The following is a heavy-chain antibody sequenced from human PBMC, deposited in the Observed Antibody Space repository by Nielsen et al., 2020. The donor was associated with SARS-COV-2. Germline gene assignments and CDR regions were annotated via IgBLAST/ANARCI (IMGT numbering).Heavy chain of an antibody. CDR2: ISSSSRTT. CDR1: GFRFSTYS. V-gene: IGHV3-48*02. CDR3: ARVGSSGPGGFDP. Sequence: GESLKISCAASGFRFSTYSMNWVRQAPGKGLEWISYISSSSRTTYYADSVKGRVTISRDNANNSLYLRMNSLRDEDTAVYYCARVGSSGPGGFDPWGQGTLVTVSS. D-gene: IGHD6-19*01. J-gene: IGHJ5*02.